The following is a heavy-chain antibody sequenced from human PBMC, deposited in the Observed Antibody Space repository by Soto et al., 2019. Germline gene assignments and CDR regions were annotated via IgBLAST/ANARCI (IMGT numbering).Heavy chain of an antibody. D-gene: IGHD5-12*01. J-gene: IGHJ6*02. V-gene: IGHV3-21*01. CDR1: GFTFSSYS. CDR3: ARDDSGYDSPYYYGMDV. CDR2: ISSSSSYI. Sequence: EVQLVESGGGLVKPGGSLRLSCAASGFTFSSYSMNWVRQAPGKGLEWVSSISSSSSYIYYADSVKGRFTISRDNAKNSLYLQMNSLRAEDTAVYYCARDDSGYDSPYYYGMDVWGQGTTVTVSS.